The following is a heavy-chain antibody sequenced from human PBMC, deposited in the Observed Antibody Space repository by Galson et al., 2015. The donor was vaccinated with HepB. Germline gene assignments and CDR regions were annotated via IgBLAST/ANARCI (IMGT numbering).Heavy chain of an antibody. CDR2: INPSGGST. V-gene: IGHV1-46*01. CDR3: ARDPGYSSGWMSVAFDI. J-gene: IGHJ3*02. CDR1: GYTFTSYY. Sequence: SVKVSCKASGYTFTSYYMHWVRQAPGQGLEWMGIINPSGGSTSYAQKFQGRVTMTRDTSTSTVYMELSSLRSEDTAVYYCARDPGYSSGWMSVAFDIWGQGTVVTVSS. D-gene: IGHD6-19*01.